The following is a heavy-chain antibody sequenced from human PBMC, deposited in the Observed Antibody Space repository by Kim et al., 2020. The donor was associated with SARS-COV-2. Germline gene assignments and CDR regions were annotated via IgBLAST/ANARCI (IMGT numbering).Heavy chain of an antibody. J-gene: IGHJ3*02. CDR3: AKDSHAFDI. Sequence: GGSLRLSCAASGFTFSSYGMHWVRQAPGKGLEWVAVISYDGSKKYYADSVKGRFTISRDNSKNTLYLQMNSLRAEDTAVYYCAKDSHAFDIWGQGTRVTV. CDR1: GFTFSSYG. V-gene: IGHV3-30*18. CDR2: ISYDGSKK.